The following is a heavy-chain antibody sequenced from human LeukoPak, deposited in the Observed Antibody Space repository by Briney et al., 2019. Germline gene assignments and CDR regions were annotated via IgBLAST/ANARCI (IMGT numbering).Heavy chain of an antibody. CDR1: GGSFSGYY. D-gene: IGHD3-9*01. V-gene: IGHV4-34*01. J-gene: IGHJ5*02. CDR2: INHSGST. Sequence: SETLSLTCAVYGGSFSGYYWSWIRQPPGKGPEWIGEINHSGSTNYNPSLKSRVTISVDTSKNQFSLKLSSVTAADTAVYYCARGRGLRYFDWPHGWFDPWGQGTLVTVSS. CDR3: ARGRGLRYFDWPHGWFDP.